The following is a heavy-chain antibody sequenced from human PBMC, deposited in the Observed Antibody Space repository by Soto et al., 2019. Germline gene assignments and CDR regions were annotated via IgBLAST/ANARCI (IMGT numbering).Heavy chain of an antibody. CDR1: GFTFSDYY. Sequence: QVQLVESGGGLVKPGGSLRLSCAASGFTFSDYYMSWVRQAPGKGLEWVSYISSGSSTIYYADSVKGRFTISRDNAKNSLYLHMDSLRAEDTAVYYCARLRGYFANGVYFEYWGQGTLVPVSS. V-gene: IGHV3-11*01. CDR2: ISSGSSTI. CDR3: ARLRGYFANGVYFEY. J-gene: IGHJ4*02. D-gene: IGHD2-8*01.